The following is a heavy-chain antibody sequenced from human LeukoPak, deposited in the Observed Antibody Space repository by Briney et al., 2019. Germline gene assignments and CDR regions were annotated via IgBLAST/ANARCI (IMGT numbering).Heavy chain of an antibody. CDR1: GGSISNYY. V-gene: IGHV4-59*12. J-gene: IGHJ3*02. Sequence: SETLSLTCTVSGGSISNYYWSWIRQPPGKGLEWIGYIYYSGSTNYNPSLKSRVTISVDTSKNQFTLKLSSVTAADTAVYYCQAASGAFDIWGQGTMVTVSS. CDR2: IYYSGST. D-gene: IGHD3-3*01. CDR3: QAASGAFDI.